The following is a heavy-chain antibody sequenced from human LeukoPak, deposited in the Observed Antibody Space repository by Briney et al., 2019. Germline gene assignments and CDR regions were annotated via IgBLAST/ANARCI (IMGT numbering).Heavy chain of an antibody. V-gene: IGHV3-73*01. D-gene: IGHD3-22*01. CDR2: IRSKTNSYAT. CDR3: TRQDHYYDSSGYYVFDY. J-gene: IGHJ4*02. Sequence: GGSLRLSCAASGFTFSGSAMHWVRQASGKGLEWVGRIRSKTNSYATAYAAPVKGRFTISRDDSKNTAYLQMNSLKTEDTAVYYCTRQDHYYDSSGYYVFDYWGQGTLVTVSS. CDR1: GFTFSGSA.